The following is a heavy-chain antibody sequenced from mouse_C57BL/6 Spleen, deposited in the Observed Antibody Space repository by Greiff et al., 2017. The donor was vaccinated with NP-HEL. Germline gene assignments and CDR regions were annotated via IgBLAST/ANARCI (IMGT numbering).Heavy chain of an antibody. J-gene: IGHJ2*01. CDR1: GFTFTDYY. V-gene: IGHV7-3*01. CDR3: ASHYYYGSSYGYFDY. Sequence: DVKLQESGGGLVQPGGSLSLSCAASGFTFTDYYMSWVRQPPGKALEWLGFIRNKANGYTTEYSASVKGRFTISRDNSQSILYLQMNALRAEDSATYYCASHYYYGSSYGYFDYWGQGTTLTVSS. D-gene: IGHD1-1*01. CDR2: IRNKANGYTT.